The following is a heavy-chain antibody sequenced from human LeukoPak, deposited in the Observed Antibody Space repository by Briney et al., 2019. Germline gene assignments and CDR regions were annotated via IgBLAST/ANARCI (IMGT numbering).Heavy chain of an antibody. D-gene: IGHD2-2*01. J-gene: IGHJ4*02. CDR3: AKIPNLRDCSRTSCLYYFDF. Sequence: SGGSLRLSCAASGFTFSTYAMTWVRQAPGKGLEWVSSISDSASTYYADSVKGRFTISRDNSKNTLYLQMNSLRPEDTAVYYRAKIPNLRDCSRTSCLYYFDFWGRGTLVTVSS. V-gene: IGHV3-23*01. CDR2: ISDSAST. CDR1: GFTFSTYA.